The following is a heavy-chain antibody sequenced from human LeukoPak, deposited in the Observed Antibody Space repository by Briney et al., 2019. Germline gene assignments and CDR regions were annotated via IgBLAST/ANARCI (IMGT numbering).Heavy chain of an antibody. CDR1: GFTFGDYA. J-gene: IGHJ4*02. V-gene: IGHV3-49*04. CDR2: IRSKAYGGTT. D-gene: IGHD4-17*01. Sequence: PGGSLRLSCTASGFTFGDYATSWVRQAPGKGLEWVGFIRSKAYGGTTEYAASVKGRFTISRDDSKSIAYLQMNSLKTEDTAVYYCTRAAAPLGDYFDYWGQGTLVTVSS. CDR3: TRAAAPLGDYFDY.